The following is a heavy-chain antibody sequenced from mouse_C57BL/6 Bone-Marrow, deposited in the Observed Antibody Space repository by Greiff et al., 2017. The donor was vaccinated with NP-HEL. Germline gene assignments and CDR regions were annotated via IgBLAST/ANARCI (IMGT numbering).Heavy chain of an antibody. D-gene: IGHD1-1*01. CDR2: IYPGNSDT. V-gene: IGHV1-5*01. CDR1: GYTFTSYW. CDR3: TREVYYYGKNYFDY. J-gene: IGHJ2*01. Sequence: EVHLVESGTVLARPGASVKMSCKTSGYTFTSYWMHWVKQRPGQGLEWIGAIYPGNSDTSYNQKFKGKAKLTAVTSASTAYMELSSLTNEDSAVYYCTREVYYYGKNYFDYWGQGTTLTVSS.